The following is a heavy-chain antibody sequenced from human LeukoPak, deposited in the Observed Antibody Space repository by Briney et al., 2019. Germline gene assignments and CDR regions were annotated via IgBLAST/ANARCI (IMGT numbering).Heavy chain of an antibody. J-gene: IGHJ4*02. Sequence: PGGSLRLSCAASGFTFSDSDIHWVRQASGKGLEWVGRITTKLSNYATAYTASVKGRFTISRHDSENTAYLQMNSLKTEDTALYYCTTYRSGHYWGQGTLVTVSS. CDR1: GFTFSDSD. D-gene: IGHD6-19*01. CDR3: TTYRSGHY. V-gene: IGHV3-73*01. CDR2: ITTKLSNYAT.